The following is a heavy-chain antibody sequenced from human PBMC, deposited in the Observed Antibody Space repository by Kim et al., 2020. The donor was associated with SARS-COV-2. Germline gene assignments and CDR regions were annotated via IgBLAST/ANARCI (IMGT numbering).Heavy chain of an antibody. CDR3: ARELRELQRGKRVFDY. CDR1: GGSVSSGSYY. D-gene: IGHD1-26*01. CDR2: IYYSGST. V-gene: IGHV4-61*01. J-gene: IGHJ4*02. Sequence: SETLSLTCTVSGGSVSSGSYYWSWIRQPPGKGLEWIGYIYYSGSTNYNPSLKSRVTISVDTSKNQFSLKLSSVTAADTAVYYCARELRELQRGKRVFDYWGQGTLVTVSS.